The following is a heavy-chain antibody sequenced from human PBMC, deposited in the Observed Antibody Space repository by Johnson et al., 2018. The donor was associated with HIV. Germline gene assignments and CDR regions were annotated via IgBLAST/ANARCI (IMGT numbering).Heavy chain of an antibody. V-gene: IGHV3-7*05. D-gene: IGHD3-3*01. J-gene: IGHJ3*02. Sequence: VQLVESGGGLVQPGGSLRLSCAASGFTFNNVWMHWVRQAPGKGLAWVANIKQDGSVTNSVDSVQGRCTISRDTAKNSLYLQMDSLRAEDTAVYYCARARDYNFWSPATDIWGQGTMVTVSS. CDR2: IKQDGSVT. CDR1: GFTFNNVW. CDR3: ARARDYNFWSPATDI.